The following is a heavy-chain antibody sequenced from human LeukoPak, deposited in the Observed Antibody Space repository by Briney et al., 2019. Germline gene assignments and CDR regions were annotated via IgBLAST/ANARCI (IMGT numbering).Heavy chain of an antibody. Sequence: GGSLRLSCAASGFTFDDYGMSWVRQAPGKGLEWVSGINWNSGSTGYADSVKGRFTISRDNAKNSLDLQMNSLRAEDTALYYCARRGNSGSYSDYWGQGTVVSVSS. CDR2: INWNSGST. D-gene: IGHD1-26*01. J-gene: IGHJ4*02. CDR1: GFTFDDYG. CDR3: ARRGNSGSYSDY. V-gene: IGHV3-20*04.